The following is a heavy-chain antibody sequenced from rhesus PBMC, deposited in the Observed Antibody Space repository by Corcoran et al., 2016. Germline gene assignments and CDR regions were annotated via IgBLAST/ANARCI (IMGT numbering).Heavy chain of an antibody. V-gene: IGHV2S1*01. CDR2: IYWDDDK. CDR1: GFSLSTSGMG. Sequence: QVTLKESGPALVKPTQTLTLTCTFSGFSLSTSGMGVGWIRQPPGKALEWLASIYWDDDKYYRTSLKSRLTISQDTSKNQVVLTMTNMDPVDTATYYCARVSGYEDDYGYYYTHYFDYWGQGVLVTVSS. CDR3: ARVSGYEDDYGYYYTHYFDY. J-gene: IGHJ4*01. D-gene: IGHD3S6*01.